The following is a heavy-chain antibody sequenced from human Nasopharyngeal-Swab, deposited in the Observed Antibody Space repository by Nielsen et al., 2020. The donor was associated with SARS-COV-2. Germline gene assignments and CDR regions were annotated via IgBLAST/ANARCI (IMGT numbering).Heavy chain of an antibody. CDR2: IIPIFGTA. J-gene: IGHJ4*02. Sequence: SVKVSCKATGGTFSSYAISWVRQAPGQGLEWMGGIIPIFGTADYAQKFQDRVTITADESTSTAYMELSSLRSEDTAVYYCARSGYSNSDIDYWGQGTLVTVSS. D-gene: IGHD6-6*01. CDR1: GGTFSSYA. V-gene: IGHV1-69*13. CDR3: ARSGYSNSDIDY.